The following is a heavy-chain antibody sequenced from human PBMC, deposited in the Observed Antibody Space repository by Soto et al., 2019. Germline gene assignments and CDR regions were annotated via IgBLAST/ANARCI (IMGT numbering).Heavy chain of an antibody. CDR2: IKKDGSDE. CDR3: ARDIAQFIPYNYYYYGIDV. CDR1: GFTFINSW. V-gene: IGHV3-7*03. J-gene: IGHJ6*02. Sequence: QAGGSLRLSCAASGFTFINSWMSWVRQAPGKGLEWVASIKKDGSDEHHVDSVKGRFTISRDNAKNSLYLQMNSLRAEDTAVYYCARDIAQFIPYNYYYYGIDVWGQGTTVTVSS. D-gene: IGHD6-13*01.